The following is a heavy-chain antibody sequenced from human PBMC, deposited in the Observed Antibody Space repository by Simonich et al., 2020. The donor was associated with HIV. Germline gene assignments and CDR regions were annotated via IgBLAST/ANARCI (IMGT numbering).Heavy chain of an antibody. CDR2: INHSGRT. D-gene: IGHD6-25*01. CDR3: ARGAPSVAAAREVWFDP. Sequence: QVQLQQWGAGLVKPSETLSLTCAVYGGSFSGYYWTWIRQPPGKGLEWIGEINHSGRTNHNPTLKSRAIIAVEASKNQFSLKLRSVTAADTAVYYCARGAPSVAAAREVWFDPWGRGTLVTVSS. J-gene: IGHJ2*01. CDR1: GGSFSGYY. V-gene: IGHV4-34*02.